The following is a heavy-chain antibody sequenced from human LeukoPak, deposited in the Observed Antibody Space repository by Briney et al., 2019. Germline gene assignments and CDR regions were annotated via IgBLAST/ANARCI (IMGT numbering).Heavy chain of an antibody. Sequence: PGGSLRLSCAASGFTFSSYSMNWVRQAPGKGLEWVSSISSSSSYIYYADSVKGRFTISRDNAKNSLYLQMNSLRAEDTAVYYCARDDGSSSYGYFDYWGQGTLVTVSS. J-gene: IGHJ4*02. CDR1: GFTFSSYS. CDR3: ARDDGSSSYGYFDY. D-gene: IGHD6-6*01. CDR2: ISSSSSYI. V-gene: IGHV3-21*01.